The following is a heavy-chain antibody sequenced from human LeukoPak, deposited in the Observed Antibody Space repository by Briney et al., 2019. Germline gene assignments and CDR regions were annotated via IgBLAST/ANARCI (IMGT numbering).Heavy chain of an antibody. D-gene: IGHD5-24*01. CDR3: ARRGEMATIPLDY. CDR1: GYSFTSSW. J-gene: IGHJ4*02. Sequence: GESLKISCKGSGYSFTSSWIGWVRQMPGKGLEWMGIIYPVDSDTRYSPSFQGQVTISADKSISTAYLQWRSLKASDIAMYYCARRGEMATIPLDYWGQGTLVTVSS. CDR2: IYPVDSDT. V-gene: IGHV5-51*01.